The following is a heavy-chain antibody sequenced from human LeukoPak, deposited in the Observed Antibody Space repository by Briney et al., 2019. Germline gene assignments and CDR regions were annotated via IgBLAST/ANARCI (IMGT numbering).Heavy chain of an antibody. Sequence: GGSLRLSCAASRFIFDNYGMTWVRQAPGKGLEWVSGISDDGYSTYYADSVKGRFTISRDNAKNTLYLQMNSLRAEDTAVYYCARGPGVRIDYWGQGTLVTVSS. V-gene: IGHV3-23*01. CDR2: ISDDGYST. D-gene: IGHD1-14*01. J-gene: IGHJ4*02. CDR3: ARGPGVRIDY. CDR1: RFIFDNYG.